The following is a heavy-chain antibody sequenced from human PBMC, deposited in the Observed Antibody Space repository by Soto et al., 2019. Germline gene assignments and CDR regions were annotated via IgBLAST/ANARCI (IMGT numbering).Heavy chain of an antibody. CDR1: GFTFDDYA. CDR3: AKDNGRYSHGLDH. V-gene: IGHV3-9*01. J-gene: IGHJ4*02. CDR2: ISYNSGML. Sequence: EVQLVESGGGLVQPGRSLRLSCAAAGFTFDDYAMHWVRQAPGKGLEWVSGISYNSGMLGYADSVQGRFAISRDNAKNSLYLQMNSLSAEDTALYYCAKDNGRYSHGLDHWGQGILVTVSS. D-gene: IGHD5-18*01.